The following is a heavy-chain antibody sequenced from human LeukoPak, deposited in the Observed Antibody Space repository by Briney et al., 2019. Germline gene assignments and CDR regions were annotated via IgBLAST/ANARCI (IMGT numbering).Heavy chain of an antibody. CDR2: LYYSGRT. V-gene: IGHV4-59*08. Sequence: SETLSLTCTVFGSMSNHFWSWIRQPPGKGLEWIGYLYYSGRTNYNPSLKSRVTISLDTSKNQFSLNLSSVTAADTAVYFCARTYQNYYYAMDVWGPGTTVTVSS. CDR3: ARTYQNYYYAMDV. CDR1: GSMSNHF. D-gene: IGHD2-2*01. J-gene: IGHJ6*02.